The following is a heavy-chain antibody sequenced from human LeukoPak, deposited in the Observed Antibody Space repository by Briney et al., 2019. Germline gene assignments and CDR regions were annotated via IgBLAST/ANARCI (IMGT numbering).Heavy chain of an antibody. CDR1: VFTFDDYT. Sequence: PGGSLRLSCAASVFTFDDYTMHLVRQAPGKGLEWVSLISWDGGSTYYADSVKGRFTISRDNSKNSLYLQMNSLRTEDTALYYCAKGRIAVAGTRGAYFDLWGRGTLVTVSS. CDR3: AKGRIAVAGTRGAYFDL. J-gene: IGHJ2*01. D-gene: IGHD6-19*01. V-gene: IGHV3-43*01. CDR2: ISWDGGST.